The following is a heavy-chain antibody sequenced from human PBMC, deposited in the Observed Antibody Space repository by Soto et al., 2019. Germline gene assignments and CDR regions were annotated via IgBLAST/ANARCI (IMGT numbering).Heavy chain of an antibody. CDR3: ARGIATGQLDP. V-gene: IGHV1-3*01. J-gene: IGHJ5*02. D-gene: IGHD2-15*01. CDR2: INPDNGNT. Sequence: ASVKVSCKASGYTFTVYYMNWVRQAPGQRLEWMGWINPDNGNTKSSQKFQDRVIITRDTSASTAYMDLSSLRSEDTAVYYCARGIATGQLDPWGQGTLVTVSS. CDR1: GYTFTVYY.